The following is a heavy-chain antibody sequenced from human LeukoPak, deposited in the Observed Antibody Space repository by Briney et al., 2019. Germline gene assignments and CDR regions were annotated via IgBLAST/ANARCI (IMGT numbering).Heavy chain of an antibody. CDR1: GFRFTGFW. V-gene: IGHV3-7*01. D-gene: IGHD2-15*01. J-gene: IGHJ4*02. CDR2: INQESTET. Sequence: HPGGSLRLSCAASGFRFTGFWMSWVRQAPGKGPEWVANINQESTETYYVDSVRGRFTISRDNAKNSLSLQMNSLRVEDTAAYYCAREVDRSFGYWGQGNLDTVSS. CDR3: AREVDRSFGY.